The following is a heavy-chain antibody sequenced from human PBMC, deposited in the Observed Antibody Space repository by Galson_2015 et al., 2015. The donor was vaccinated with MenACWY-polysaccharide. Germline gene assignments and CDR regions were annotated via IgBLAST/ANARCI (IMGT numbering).Heavy chain of an antibody. J-gene: IGHJ4*02. CDR3: AHGQYYYATSSFSYYFDV. Sequence: PALVKPTQPLTLTCTFSGFSLNTRGVGVGWIRQPPGKALEWLALIYWDNDKRYSPSLKTRLTITKDTSKNQVFLAMTNVDPVDTATYYCAHGQYYYATSSFSYYFDVWGPGTLVTVSS. V-gene: IGHV2-5*02. D-gene: IGHD3-10*01. CDR1: GFSLNTRGVG. CDR2: IYWDNDK.